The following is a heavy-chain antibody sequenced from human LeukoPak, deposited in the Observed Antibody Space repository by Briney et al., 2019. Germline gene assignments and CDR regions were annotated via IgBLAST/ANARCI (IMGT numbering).Heavy chain of an antibody. Sequence: GGSLRLSCAASGFTVSTNCMTWVRQAPGKGLEWVSTIYSGGTTYYADSVMGRFTISRHNSRNTLYLQMNSLRAEDTAVYYCVGGRQWLTYYFDYWGQGTLVTVSS. CDR2: IYSGGTT. J-gene: IGHJ4*02. V-gene: IGHV3-53*01. D-gene: IGHD6-19*01. CDR3: VGGRQWLTYYFDY. CDR1: GFTVSTNC.